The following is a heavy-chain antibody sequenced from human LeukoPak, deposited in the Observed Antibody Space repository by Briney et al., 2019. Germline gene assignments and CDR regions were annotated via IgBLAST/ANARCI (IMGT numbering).Heavy chain of an antibody. D-gene: IGHD3-10*01. V-gene: IGHV1-2*04. CDR3: VRDRGDYYASGSIFDP. J-gene: IGHJ5*02. Sequence: ASVKVSCKASGYTFTDYYIHWVRQAPGQGLEWMGWINPKSGGTTYAQRSQGWVTMTRDTSIKTAYMELSRLRSDDTAVYYCVRDRGDYYASGSIFDPWGQGTLVTVSS. CDR1: GYTFTDYY. CDR2: INPKSGGT.